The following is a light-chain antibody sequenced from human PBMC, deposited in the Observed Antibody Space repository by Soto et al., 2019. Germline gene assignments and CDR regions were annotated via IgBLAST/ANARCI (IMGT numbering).Light chain of an antibody. CDR2: DAS. V-gene: IGKV3D-15*01. J-gene: IGKJ4*01. Sequence: VMTQSPGTLSVSPGETATLSCGTSQSVSTNLAWYQQKPGQPPRLLIYDASTRATGIPARFRGSGSGTEFPLTISYLRPEDFAVYFCQQYHDWVTFGGGTKVEI. CDR3: QQYHDWVT. CDR1: QSVSTN.